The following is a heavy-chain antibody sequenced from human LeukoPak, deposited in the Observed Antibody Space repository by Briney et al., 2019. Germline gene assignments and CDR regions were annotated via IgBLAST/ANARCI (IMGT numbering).Heavy chain of an antibody. CDR2: INPSGGST. J-gene: IGHJ1*01. CDR3: ARAEHYYDSRGYSSFQH. CDR1: GYTFTSYY. V-gene: IGHV1-46*01. Sequence: ASVKVSCKASGYTFTSYYMHWLRQAPGQGLEWMGIINPSGGSTSYAQKFQGRVTMTRYTSTSKIYMELSSLRSEDTAVYYCARAEHYYDSRGYSSFQHWGQGTLVTVSS. D-gene: IGHD3-22*01.